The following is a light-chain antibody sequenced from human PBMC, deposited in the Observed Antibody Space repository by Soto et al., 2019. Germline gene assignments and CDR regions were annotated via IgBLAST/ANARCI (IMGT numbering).Light chain of an antibody. CDR1: QSVIYTSNNKNY. CDR2: WAS. V-gene: IGKV4-1*01. Sequence: DIVMTQSPDSLAVSLGERATINCKSSQSVIYTSNNKNYIAWYQQKSGQPPKLLIYWASTRESGVPDRVSGGGSGTDFTLTISSLQAEDVAVYYCQQYYSVPITFGQGTRLEIK. J-gene: IGKJ5*01. CDR3: QQYYSVPIT.